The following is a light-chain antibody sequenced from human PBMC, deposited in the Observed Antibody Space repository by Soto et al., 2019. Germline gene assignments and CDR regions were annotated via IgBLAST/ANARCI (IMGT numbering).Light chain of an antibody. CDR3: LHYRLYSPWT. V-gene: IGKV1-5*01. CDR2: DAS. CDR1: QNINAW. J-gene: IGKJ1*01. Sequence: IQMTQSPSTLSASVGDRVTITCRASQNINAWLAWYQEKPGKAPKLLISDASSLESGVPSRFSGSGSGTEFTLTISGLQPDDFATYYCLHYRLYSPWTFGQGTKVDIK.